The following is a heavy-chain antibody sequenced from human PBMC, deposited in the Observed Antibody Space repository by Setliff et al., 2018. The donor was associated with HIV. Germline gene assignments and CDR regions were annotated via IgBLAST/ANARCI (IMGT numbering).Heavy chain of an antibody. V-gene: IGHV4-38-2*02. J-gene: IGHJ4*02. CDR2: IYHDGTT. Sequence: PSETLSLTCTVSGFSITRSYYWGWMRQPPGKGLEWIGSIYHDGTTHYNPSLKSRVTLSVDTSKNQFSLNLSSVTAADTAVYYCARDPIYCGGDCYGDYWAQGTLVTVSS. D-gene: IGHD2-21*02. CDR1: GFSITRSYY. CDR3: ARDPIYCGGDCYGDY.